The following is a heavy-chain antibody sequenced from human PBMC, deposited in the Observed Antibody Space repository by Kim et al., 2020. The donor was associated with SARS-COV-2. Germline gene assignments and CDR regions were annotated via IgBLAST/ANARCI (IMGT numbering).Heavy chain of an antibody. Sequence: QKSQGRVTITADKSTSTAYMELSSLRSEDTAVYYCARARYSSSSGIFDYWGQGTLVTVSS. D-gene: IGHD6-6*01. CDR3: ARARYSSSSGIFDY. J-gene: IGHJ4*02. V-gene: IGHV1-69*04.